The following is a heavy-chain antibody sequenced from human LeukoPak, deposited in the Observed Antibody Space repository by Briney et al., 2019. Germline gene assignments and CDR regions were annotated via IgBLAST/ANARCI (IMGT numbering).Heavy chain of an antibody. J-gene: IGHJ5*02. CDR3: ARGVSSVVVVPAASSSGGTRVNWFDP. Sequence: SETLSLTCTVSGDSISDYWWNWLRRPPGKGLEWIGHISYKGASHYNPSLKSRVALSVDTSKNQFSLKLSSVTAADTAVYYCARGVSSVVVVPAASSSGGTRVNWFDPWGQGTLVTVPS. CDR2: ISYKGAS. CDR1: GDSISDYW. V-gene: IGHV4-59*12. D-gene: IGHD2-2*01.